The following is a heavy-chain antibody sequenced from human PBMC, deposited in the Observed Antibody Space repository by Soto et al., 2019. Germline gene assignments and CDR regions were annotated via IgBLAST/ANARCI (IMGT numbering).Heavy chain of an antibody. J-gene: IGHJ4*02. D-gene: IGHD3-16*01. CDR3: AKSWGRQRWLQSWDY. V-gene: IGHV3-23*01. CDR1: GFTFSSYA. CDR2: ISGSGGST. Sequence: PWGSLRLSCAASGFTFSSYAIIWCRHSPFKGLEWVSAISGSGGSTYYADSVKGRFTISRDNSKNTLYLQMNSLRAEDTAVYYCAKSWGRQRWLQSWDYWGQGTLVTVSS.